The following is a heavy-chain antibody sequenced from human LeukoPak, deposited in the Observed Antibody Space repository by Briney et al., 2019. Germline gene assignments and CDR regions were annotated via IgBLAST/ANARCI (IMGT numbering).Heavy chain of an antibody. CDR1: GGSISSYY. Sequence: SETLSLTCTVSGGSISSYYWSWIRQPPGKGLEWIGYIYYSGSTYYNPSLKSRVTISVDTSKNQFSLKLSSVTAADTAVYYCARIPARPITMIVVVKSDYFDYWGQGTLVTVSS. CDR2: IYYSGST. CDR3: ARIPARPITMIVVVKSDYFDY. J-gene: IGHJ4*02. D-gene: IGHD3-22*01. V-gene: IGHV4-59*12.